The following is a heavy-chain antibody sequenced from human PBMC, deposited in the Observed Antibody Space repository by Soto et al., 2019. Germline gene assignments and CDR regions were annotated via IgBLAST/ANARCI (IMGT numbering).Heavy chain of an antibody. J-gene: IGHJ4*02. CDR2: TIPIFGTA. D-gene: IGHD6-19*01. CDR1: GGTFSSYA. CDR3: ARDLFGSGWPFDY. Sequence: GASVKVSCKASGGTFSSYAISWVRQAPGQGLEWMGGTIPIFGTANYAQKFQGRVTITADESTSTAYMELSSLRSEDTAVYYCARDLFGSGWPFDYWGQGTLVTVSS. V-gene: IGHV1-69*13.